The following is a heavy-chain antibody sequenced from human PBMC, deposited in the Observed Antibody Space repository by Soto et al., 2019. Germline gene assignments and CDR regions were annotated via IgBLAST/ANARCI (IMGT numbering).Heavy chain of an antibody. J-gene: IGHJ4*02. CDR1: GFTFSSYA. Sequence: GGSLRLSCAASGFTFSSYAMHWVRQAPGKGLEWVAVISYDGSNKYYADSVKGRFTISRDNSKNTLYLQMNSLRAEDTAVYYCARDGPWAGPPSTLGVFGYWGQGTLVTVSS. CDR3: ARDGPWAGPPSTLGVFGY. D-gene: IGHD3-10*01. V-gene: IGHV3-30-3*01. CDR2: ISYDGSNK.